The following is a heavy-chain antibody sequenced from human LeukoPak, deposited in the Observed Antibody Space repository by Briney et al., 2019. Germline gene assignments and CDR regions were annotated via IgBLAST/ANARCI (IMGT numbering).Heavy chain of an antibody. CDR2: ISWDGGST. CDR1: GFTFDDYT. V-gene: IGHV3-43*01. Sequence: GGFLRLSCAASGFTFDDYTMHWVRQAPGKGLEWVSLISWDGGSTYYADSVKGRFTISRDNSKNSLYLQMNSLRTEDTALYYCAKSYDSSGYYYFDYWGQGTLVTVSS. CDR3: AKSYDSSGYYYFDY. J-gene: IGHJ4*02. D-gene: IGHD3-22*01.